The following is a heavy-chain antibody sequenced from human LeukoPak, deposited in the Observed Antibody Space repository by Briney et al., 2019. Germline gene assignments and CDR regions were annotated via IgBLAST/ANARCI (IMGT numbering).Heavy chain of an antibody. Sequence: SETLSLTCTVSGYSISSGYYWGWLRQPPGKGLEWIGSIYHSGSTYYNPSLKSQVTISVDTSKNQFSLKLTSVTAADTAVYYCARRYSSSWYLNWFDPWGQGTLVTVSS. CDR2: IYHSGST. D-gene: IGHD6-13*01. J-gene: IGHJ5*02. V-gene: IGHV4-38-2*02. CDR3: ARRYSSSWYLNWFDP. CDR1: GYSISSGYY.